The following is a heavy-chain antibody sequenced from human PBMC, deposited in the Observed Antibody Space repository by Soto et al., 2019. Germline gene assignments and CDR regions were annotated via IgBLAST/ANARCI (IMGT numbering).Heavy chain of an antibody. CDR1: GGFISDYD. V-gene: IGHV4-59*08. J-gene: IGHJ4*02. Sequence: QVQLQESGPGLVKPSETLSLTCTVSGGFISDYDWSWIRQPPGKGLEWIGYIHYSGSTNYNPSLNSRVTISVHTSNNQFSLKLSCVSAADTAVYYVARHTEGSRKASCDYWGQGTLVTVSS. CDR3: ARHTEGSRKASCDY. CDR2: IHYSGST.